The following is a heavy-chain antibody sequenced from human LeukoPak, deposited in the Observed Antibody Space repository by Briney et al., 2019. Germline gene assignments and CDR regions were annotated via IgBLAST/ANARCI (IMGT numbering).Heavy chain of an antibody. CDR1: GFTVSSNY. CDR2: IYSGGST. V-gene: IGHV3-53*01. D-gene: IGHD6-19*01. Sequence: GGSLRLSCAASGFTVSSNYMSWVRQAPGKGLERVSVIYSGGSTYYADSVKGRFTISRDNSKNTLYLQMNSLRAEDTAVYYCARFGSGWYYFDYWGQGTLVTVSS. J-gene: IGHJ4*02. CDR3: ARFGSGWYYFDY.